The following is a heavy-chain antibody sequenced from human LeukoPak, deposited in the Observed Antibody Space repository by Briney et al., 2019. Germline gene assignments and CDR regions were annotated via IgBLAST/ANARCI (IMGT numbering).Heavy chain of an antibody. CDR1: GFSFSNYW. CDR2: ISRDGSST. D-gene: IGHD3-16*02. Sequence: PGGSLRLSCAASGFSFSNYWMHWLRLAPGKGLVWVSRISRDGSSTIYADSVKGRFTISRDNARDTLYLQMSSLRAEDTAVYYCARQIEGGYHAFDIWGQGTMVPVSS. CDR3: ARQIEGGYHAFDI. J-gene: IGHJ3*02. V-gene: IGHV3-74*01.